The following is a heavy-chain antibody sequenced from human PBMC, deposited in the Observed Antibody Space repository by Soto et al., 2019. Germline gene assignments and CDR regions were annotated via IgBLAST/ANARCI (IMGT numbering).Heavy chain of an antibody. CDR2: IYYSGST. V-gene: IGHV4-31*02. D-gene: IGHD6-13*01. J-gene: IGHJ4*02. Sequence: XGSISSGGYYWSWIRQHPGKGLEWIGYIYYSGSTYYNPSLKSRVTISVDTSKNQFSLKLSSVTAADTAVYYCASLIAAANYWGQGTLVTVSS. CDR3: ASLIAAANY. CDR1: XGSISSGGYY.